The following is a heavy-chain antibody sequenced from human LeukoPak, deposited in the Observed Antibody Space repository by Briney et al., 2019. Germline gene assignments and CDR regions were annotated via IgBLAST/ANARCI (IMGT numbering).Heavy chain of an antibody. CDR2: ISYDGSNK. V-gene: IGHV3-30-3*01. J-gene: IGHJ4*02. Sequence: GGSLRLSCAASGFTFSSYAMHWVRQAPGKGLEWVAVISYDGSNKYYADSVKGRFTISRDNSKNTLYLQMNSLRAEDTAVYYSARDYGYYYGSGSYYIPDWGQGTLVTVSS. CDR1: GFTFSSYA. CDR3: ARDYGYYYGSGSYYIPD. D-gene: IGHD3-10*01.